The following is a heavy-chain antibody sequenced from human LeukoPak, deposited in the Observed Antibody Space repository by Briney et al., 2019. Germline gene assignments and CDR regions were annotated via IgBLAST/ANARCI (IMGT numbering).Heavy chain of an antibody. D-gene: IGHD1-26*01. J-gene: IGHJ6*02. CDR2: ISYDGSNK. CDR3: ARERGAGATNYYYGMDV. Sequence: PGGSLRLSCAASGFTFSSYAMHWVRQAPGKGLEWVAVISYDGSNKYYADSVKGRFTISRDNSKNTLYLQMNSLRAEDTAVYYCARERGAGATNYYYGMDVWGQGTTVTVSS. V-gene: IGHV3-30-3*01. CDR1: GFTFSSYA.